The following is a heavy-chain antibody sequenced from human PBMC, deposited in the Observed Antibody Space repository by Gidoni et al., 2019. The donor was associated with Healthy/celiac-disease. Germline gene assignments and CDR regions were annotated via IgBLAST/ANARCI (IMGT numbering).Heavy chain of an antibody. CDR1: GGTFSSYA. J-gene: IGHJ4*02. D-gene: IGHD1-26*01. CDR3: AGGVGATSYFDY. V-gene: IGHV1-69*01. CDR2: IIPIFGKA. Sequence: QVQLVQSGAEVKKPGSSVKVSCKASGGTFSSYAISWVRQAPGQGLEWMGGIIPIFGKANYAQNFQGRVTITANESTSTAYMELRSLRSEDTAVYYGAGGVGATSYFDYWGQGTLVTVSS.